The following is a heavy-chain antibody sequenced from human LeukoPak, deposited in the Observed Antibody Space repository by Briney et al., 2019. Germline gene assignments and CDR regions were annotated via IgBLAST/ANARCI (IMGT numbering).Heavy chain of an antibody. Sequence: GGSLRLSCAASGFTFSSYDMHWVRQATGKGLEWVSAIGTAGDTYYPGSVKGRFTISRENAKNSLYLQMNSLRAGDTAVYYCARGRIAARRISIYYFDYWGQGTLVTVSS. CDR1: GFTFSSYD. D-gene: IGHD6-6*01. V-gene: IGHV3-13*01. CDR2: IGTAGDT. CDR3: ARGRIAARRISIYYFDY. J-gene: IGHJ4*02.